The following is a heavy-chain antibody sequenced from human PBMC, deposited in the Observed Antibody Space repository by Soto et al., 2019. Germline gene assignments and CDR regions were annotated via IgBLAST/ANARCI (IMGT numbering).Heavy chain of an antibody. J-gene: IGHJ6*02. V-gene: IGHV1-18*01. CDR2: ISPYTGDT. Sequence: QVQLVQSGDEMKKPGASVRVSCKASGYNFVNYGIAWVRQAPAQGLEWMGWISPYTGDTHSASKVQGRLTMTTDTSTSTAYMDLGSLTSDDTAVYYCAMVDNYVTPTPQDVWGQGTTVTVSS. CDR3: AMVDNYVTPTPQDV. CDR1: GYNFVNYG. D-gene: IGHD3-16*01.